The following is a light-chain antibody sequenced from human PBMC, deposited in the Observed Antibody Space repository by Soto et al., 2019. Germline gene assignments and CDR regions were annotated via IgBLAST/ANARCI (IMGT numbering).Light chain of an antibody. J-gene: IGLJ2*01. CDR2: EVT. Sequence: QSALTQPASVSGSPGQSITISCTGTSSDLGSYDLVSWYQQHPGRAPKLIIFEVTKRPSGVSNRFSGSKSGNTASLTISGLQADDEADYYCTSYTTRSKSVLFGGGTKLTVL. CDR1: SSDLGSYDL. V-gene: IGLV2-14*02. CDR3: TSYTTRSKSVL.